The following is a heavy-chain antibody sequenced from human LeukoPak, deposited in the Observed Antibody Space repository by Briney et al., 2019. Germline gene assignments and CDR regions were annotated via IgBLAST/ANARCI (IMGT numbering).Heavy chain of an antibody. J-gene: IGHJ4*02. CDR2: LSSNGGST. CDR3: AKDLAWGFDY. D-gene: IGHD7-27*01. Sequence: GGSLRLSCEGSAFIFSGHWMNWVRQTPGKGLEWVAALSSNGGSTYYADSVKGRFTISRDNSKNTLYLQMNSLRAEDTAVYYCAKDLAWGFDYWGQGTLVTVSS. CDR1: AFIFSGHW. V-gene: IGHV3-23*01.